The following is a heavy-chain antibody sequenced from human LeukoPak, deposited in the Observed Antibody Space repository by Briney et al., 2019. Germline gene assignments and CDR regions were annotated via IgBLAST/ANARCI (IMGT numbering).Heavy chain of an antibody. Sequence: GGSLRLSCAASGFTFSSYWMSWVRQAPGKGLEWVANIKQDGSEKYYVDSVKGRFTISRDNAKNSLYLQMNSLRAEDTAVYYCARDDFTYYDFWSGSNWFDPWGPGTLVTVSS. D-gene: IGHD3-3*01. CDR1: GFTFSSYW. CDR2: IKQDGSEK. CDR3: ARDDFTYYDFWSGSNWFDP. J-gene: IGHJ5*02. V-gene: IGHV3-7*01.